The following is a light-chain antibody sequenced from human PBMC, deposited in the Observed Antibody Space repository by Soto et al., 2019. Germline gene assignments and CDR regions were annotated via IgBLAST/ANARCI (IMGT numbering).Light chain of an antibody. Sequence: EIVMTQSPATLSVSPGERAILSCRTSQSVSSNLAWYQQKPGQAPRLLIYGASTRATDIPARFSGSGSGTEFTLTISSLQPDDFAAYYCQQYSTLWTFGQGTKVDIK. CDR2: GAS. CDR3: QQYSTLWT. CDR1: QSVSSN. V-gene: IGKV3-15*01. J-gene: IGKJ1*01.